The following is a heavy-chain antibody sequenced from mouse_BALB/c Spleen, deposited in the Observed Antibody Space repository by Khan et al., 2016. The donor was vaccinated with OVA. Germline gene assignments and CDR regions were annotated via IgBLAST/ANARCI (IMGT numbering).Heavy chain of an antibody. V-gene: IGHV1-77*01. CDR3: ARAEWDVFAY. CDR1: GYTFTDYV. D-gene: IGHD4-1*01. J-gene: IGHJ3*01. CDR2: IYPGSDST. Sequence: QVQLQQSGPELVKPGASVKMSCKASGYTFTDYVMNWVKQRTGQGLEWIGQIYPGSDSTYYNEKFKGKATLTADRSSSTAYMQLSSLTSEDSAVYFCARAEWDVFAYWGQGTLVTVSA.